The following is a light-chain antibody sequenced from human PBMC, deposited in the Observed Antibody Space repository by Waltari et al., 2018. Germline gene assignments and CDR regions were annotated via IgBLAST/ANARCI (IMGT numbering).Light chain of an antibody. CDR3: QRYDSVPRT. CDR1: QGIDNF. Sequence: QMTQSPSSLSASVGDRVTITCRASQGIDNFLAWYQQKPGKVPRLLIYAAFTLQSGAPSRFSGSMSGTEFTLTITSLQPDDVATYYCQRYDSVPRTFGQGTKVEI. J-gene: IGKJ1*01. CDR2: AAF. V-gene: IGKV1-27*01.